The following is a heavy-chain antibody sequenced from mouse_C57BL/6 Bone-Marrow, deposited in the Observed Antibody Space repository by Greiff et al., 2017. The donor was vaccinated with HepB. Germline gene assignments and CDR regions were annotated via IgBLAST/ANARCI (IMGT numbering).Heavy chain of an antibody. V-gene: IGHV1-52*01. CDR1: GYTFTSYW. Sequence: QVQLQQPGAELVRPGSSVKLSCKASGYTFTSYWMHWVKQRPIQGLEWIGNIDPSDSETHYNQKFKDKATLTVDKSSSTAYMQLSSLTSEDSAVYYCARKWGTMVTEAMDYWGQGTSVTVSS. D-gene: IGHD2-2*01. CDR3: ARKWGTMVTEAMDY. J-gene: IGHJ4*01. CDR2: IDPSDSET.